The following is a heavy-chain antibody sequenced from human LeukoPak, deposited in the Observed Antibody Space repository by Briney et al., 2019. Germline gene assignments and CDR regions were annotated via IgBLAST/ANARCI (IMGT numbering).Heavy chain of an antibody. CDR1: GFNFGDYA. V-gene: IGHV3-49*04. Sequence: QPGGSLRLSCTASGFNFGDYAMSWVRQAPGKGLEWVGFIRTKADGGTTGYAASVEGRFTISRDDSKSIAYLQMNSLKTEDTAVYYCGRFFQVDVWGKGTTVTVSS. D-gene: IGHD2/OR15-2a*01. CDR2: IRTKADGGTT. J-gene: IGHJ6*04. CDR3: GRFFQVDV.